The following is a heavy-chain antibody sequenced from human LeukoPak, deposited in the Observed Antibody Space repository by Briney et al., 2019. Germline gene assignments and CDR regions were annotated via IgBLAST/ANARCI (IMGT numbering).Heavy chain of an antibody. D-gene: IGHD3-3*01. Sequence: PSETLSLTCTVSGGSISSSSSYWGWIRQPPGKGLEWIGYIYYSGTTYYNPSLKSRVTISVDTSKNQFSLKLSSVTAADTAVYYCARAFTIFGVVIRYYFDYWGQGTLVTVSS. V-gene: IGHV4-39*07. J-gene: IGHJ4*02. CDR3: ARAFTIFGVVIRYYFDY. CDR2: IYYSGTT. CDR1: GGSISSSSSY.